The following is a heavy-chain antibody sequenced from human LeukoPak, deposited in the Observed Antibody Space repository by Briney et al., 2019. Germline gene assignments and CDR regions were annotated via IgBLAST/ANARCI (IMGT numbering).Heavy chain of an antibody. CDR1: GYTFTAYY. V-gene: IGHV1-2*02. J-gene: IGHJ3*02. Sequence: EASVKVSCKASGYTFTAYYMHWVRQAPGQGLEWMGWINPNSGGTNYAQRFQGRVTMTRDTPISTAYMELSRLRSDDTAVYYCARGDYDSSGYAFDIWGQGTMVTVSS. CDR2: INPNSGGT. D-gene: IGHD3-22*01. CDR3: ARGDYDSSGYAFDI.